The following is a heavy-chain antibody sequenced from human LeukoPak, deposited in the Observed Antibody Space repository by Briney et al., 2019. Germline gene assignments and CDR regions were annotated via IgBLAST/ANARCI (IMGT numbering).Heavy chain of an antibody. CDR1: GLTFSSYA. Sequence: QPGGSLRLSCAASGLTFSSYAMSWVRQAPGKGLEWVSTISGGSINTYYADSVKGRFTISRDNSKNTLYLQMNSLRAEDTAVYYCAKFRWFGELFLFDYWGQGAQVTVSS. CDR2: ISGGSINT. V-gene: IGHV3-23*01. J-gene: IGHJ4*02. D-gene: IGHD3-10*01. CDR3: AKFRWFGELFLFDY.